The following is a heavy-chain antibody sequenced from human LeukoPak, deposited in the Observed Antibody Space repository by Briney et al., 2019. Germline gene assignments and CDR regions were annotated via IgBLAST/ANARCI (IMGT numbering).Heavy chain of an antibody. CDR2: IYYSGST. CDR1: GGSISSSSYY. D-gene: IGHD3-22*01. V-gene: IGHV4-39*01. Sequence: SETLSLTCTVSGGSISSSSYYWGWIRQPPGKGLEWIGSIYYSGSTYFNPTLKSLVTISVDTSKNQFSLKLSSVTAADTAVYYCARVAHKYYDSREYYYYMDVWGKGTTVTISS. CDR3: ARVAHKYYDSREYYYYMDV. J-gene: IGHJ6*03.